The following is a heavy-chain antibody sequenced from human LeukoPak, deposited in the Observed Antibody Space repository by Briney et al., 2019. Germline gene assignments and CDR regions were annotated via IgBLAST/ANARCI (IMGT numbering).Heavy chain of an antibody. Sequence: SETLSLTCTVSGGSISSSSYYWGWIRQPPGKGLEWIGYIYYSGSTNYNPSLKSRVTISVDTSKNQFSLKLSSVTAADTAVYYCAGSSSSSGYFDYWGQGTLVTVSS. V-gene: IGHV4-61*05. CDR2: IYYSGST. CDR1: GGSISSSSYY. CDR3: AGSSSSSGYFDY. D-gene: IGHD6-6*01. J-gene: IGHJ4*02.